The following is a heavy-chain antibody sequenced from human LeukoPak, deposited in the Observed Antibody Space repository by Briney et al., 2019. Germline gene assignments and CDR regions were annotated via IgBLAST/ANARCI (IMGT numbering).Heavy chain of an antibody. CDR3: ARTYCSSTSCYYYYYYMDV. CDR1: GYTFTSYG. D-gene: IGHD2-2*01. Sequence: ASVKVSCKASGYTFTSYGINWVRQATGQGLEWMGWMNPNSGNTGYAQKFQGRVTMTRNTSISTAYMELSSLRSEDTAVYYCARTYCSSTSCYYYYYYMDVWGKGTTVTISS. V-gene: IGHV1-8*02. CDR2: MNPNSGNT. J-gene: IGHJ6*03.